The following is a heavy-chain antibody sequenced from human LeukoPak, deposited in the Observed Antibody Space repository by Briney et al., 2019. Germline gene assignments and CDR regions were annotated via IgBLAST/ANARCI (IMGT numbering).Heavy chain of an antibody. CDR1: GGTFSSYA. J-gene: IGHJ4*02. Sequence: SVKVSCKASGGTFSSYAISWVRQAPRQGLEWMGRIIPILGIANYAQKFQGRVTITADKSTSTAYMELSSLRSEDTAVYYCARAHYGSGSYSDYWGQGTLVTVSS. CDR3: ARAHYGSGSYSDY. V-gene: IGHV1-69*04. CDR2: IIPILGIA. D-gene: IGHD3-10*01.